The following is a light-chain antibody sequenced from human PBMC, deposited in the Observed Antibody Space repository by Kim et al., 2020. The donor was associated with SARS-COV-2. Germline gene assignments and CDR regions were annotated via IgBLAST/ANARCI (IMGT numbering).Light chain of an antibody. CDR1: KLGDKY. CDR3: QAWDSSTVV. CDR2: QDS. V-gene: IGLV3-1*01. Sequence: SYELTQPPSVPVSPGQTASITCSGDKLGDKYACWYQQKPGQSPVLVIYQDSKRPSGIPERFSGSNSGNTATLTISGTQAMDEADYYCQAWDSSTVVFGGGTQLTV. J-gene: IGLJ2*01.